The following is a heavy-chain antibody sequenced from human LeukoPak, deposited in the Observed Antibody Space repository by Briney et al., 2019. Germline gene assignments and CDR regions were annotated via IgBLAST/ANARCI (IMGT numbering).Heavy chain of an antibody. CDR2: IKQDGREK. D-gene: IGHD6-6*01. J-gene: IGHJ3*02. V-gene: IGHV3-7*01. CDR1: GFTFSSYW. CDR3: ARGSIAARPDAFDI. Sequence: GGSLRLSCAASGFTFSSYWMSWVRQAPGKGLEWVANIKQDGREKYYVDSVKGRFTISRDNAKNSLYLQMNSLRAEDTAVYYCARGSIAARPDAFDIWGQGTMVTVSS.